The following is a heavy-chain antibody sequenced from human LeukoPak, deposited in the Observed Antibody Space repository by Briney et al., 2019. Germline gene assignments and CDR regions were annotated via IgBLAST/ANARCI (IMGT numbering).Heavy chain of an antibody. CDR3: ARGSLTKDILTGYYRSPRLYYFDY. Sequence: SETLSLTCAVYGGSFSGYYWSWIRQPPGKGLEWIGEINHSGSTNYNPSLKSRVTISVDTSKNQFSLKLSSVTAADTAVYYCARGSLTKDILTGYYRSPRLYYFDYWGQGTLVTVSS. V-gene: IGHV4-34*01. J-gene: IGHJ4*02. CDR1: GGSFSGYY. CDR2: INHSGST. D-gene: IGHD3-9*01.